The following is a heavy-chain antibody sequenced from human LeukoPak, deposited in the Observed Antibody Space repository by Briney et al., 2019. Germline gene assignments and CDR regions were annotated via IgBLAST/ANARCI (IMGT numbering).Heavy chain of an antibody. CDR1: GGSISSSSYY. V-gene: IGHV4-39*01. Sequence: SETLSLTCTVSGGSISSSSYYWGWIRQPPGKGLEWIGSIYYSGSTYYNPSLKSRVTISADTSKNQFSMKLSSVTAADTAVYYCASSTGSGSYYPLFDYWGQGTLVTVSS. J-gene: IGHJ4*02. CDR2: IYYSGST. D-gene: IGHD3-10*01. CDR3: ASSTGSGSYYPLFDY.